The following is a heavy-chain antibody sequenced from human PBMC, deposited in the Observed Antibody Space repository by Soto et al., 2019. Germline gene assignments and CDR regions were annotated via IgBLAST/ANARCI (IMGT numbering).Heavy chain of an antibody. CDR3: ARVCTFRIAAAGRGFYWFDP. CDR1: GGSISSGDYY. CDR2: IYYSGST. Sequence: NPSETLSLTCTVSGGSISSGDYYWSWIRQPPGKGLEWIGYIYYSGSTYYNPSLKSRVTISVDTSKNQFSLKLSSVTAADTAVYYCARVCTFRIAAAGRGFYWFDPWGQGTLVTVSS. V-gene: IGHV4-30-4*01. J-gene: IGHJ5*02. D-gene: IGHD6-13*01.